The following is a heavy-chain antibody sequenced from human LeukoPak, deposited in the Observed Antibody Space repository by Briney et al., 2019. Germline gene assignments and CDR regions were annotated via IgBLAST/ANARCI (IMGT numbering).Heavy chain of an antibody. CDR2: MNPNSGNT. D-gene: IGHD3-3*01. CDR1: GYTFTSYD. CDR3: ARGLKRTIFGVVIPRRYNWFDP. J-gene: IGHJ5*02. Sequence: ASVKVSCKASGYTFTSYDINWARQATGQGLEWMGWMNPNSGNTGYAQKFQGRVTMTRNTSISTAYMELSSLRSEDTAVYYCARGLKRTIFGVVIPRRYNWFDPWGQGTLVTVSS. V-gene: IGHV1-8*01.